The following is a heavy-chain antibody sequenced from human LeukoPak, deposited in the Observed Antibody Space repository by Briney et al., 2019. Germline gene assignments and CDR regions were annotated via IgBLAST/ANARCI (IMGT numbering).Heavy chain of an antibody. Sequence: SVKVSCKASGYTFTSYDINWVRQAPGQGLEWMGGIIPIFGTANYAQKFQGRVTITADESTSTAYMELSSLRSEDTAVYYCAGFGVVAYNWFDPWGQGTLVTVSS. V-gene: IGHV1-69*13. CDR3: AGFGVVAYNWFDP. D-gene: IGHD3-3*01. CDR1: GYTFTSYD. CDR2: IIPIFGTA. J-gene: IGHJ5*02.